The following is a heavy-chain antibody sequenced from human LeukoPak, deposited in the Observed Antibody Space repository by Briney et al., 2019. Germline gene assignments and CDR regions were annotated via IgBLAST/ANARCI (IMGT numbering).Heavy chain of an antibody. J-gene: IGHJ4*02. Sequence: GGSLRLSCAASGFTFSSYSLNWVRQAPGKGLEWVSRISGSSTSTYYADSVKGRFTISRDNSKNTLYVQMNSLRAEDTAIYYCAVGSYYFDYWGQGTLVTVSS. CDR3: AVGSYYFDY. CDR2: ISGSSTST. V-gene: IGHV3-23*01. CDR1: GFTFSSYS. D-gene: IGHD3-10*01.